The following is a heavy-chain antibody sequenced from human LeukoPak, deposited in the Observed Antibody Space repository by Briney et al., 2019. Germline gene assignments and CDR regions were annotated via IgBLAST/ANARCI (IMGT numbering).Heavy chain of an antibody. Sequence: GGSLRLSCAASQFTFSSYGMHWVRQAPDKGQEWVAFIRYDGRNEYYADSVNGRFTISRDNSKNTLYLQMNNLRPDDTAVYYCTKDKSPYRSGSYFDYWGQGTLVTVSS. CDR2: IRYDGRNE. D-gene: IGHD3-10*01. J-gene: IGHJ4*02. CDR3: TKDKSPYRSGSYFDY. V-gene: IGHV3-30*02. CDR1: QFTFSSYG.